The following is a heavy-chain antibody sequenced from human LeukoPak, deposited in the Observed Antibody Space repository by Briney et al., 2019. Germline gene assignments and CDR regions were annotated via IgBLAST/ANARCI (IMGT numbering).Heavy chain of an antibody. J-gene: IGHJ5*02. CDR2: MYTSGST. V-gene: IGHV4-61*02. CDR3: ARSRVPRYCSGGSCYSRWFDP. CDR1: GGSISSGSYY. Sequence: SQTLSLTCTVSGGSISSGSYYWSWIRQPAGKGLEWIGRMYTSGSTNYKPSLKSRVTISVDTSKNQFSLKLSSVTAADTAVYYCARSRVPRYCSGGSCYSRWFDPWGQGTLVTVSS. D-gene: IGHD2-15*01.